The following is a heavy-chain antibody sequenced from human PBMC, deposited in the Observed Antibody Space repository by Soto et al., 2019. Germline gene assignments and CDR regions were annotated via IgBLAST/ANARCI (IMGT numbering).Heavy chain of an antibody. CDR2: INPANNDT. D-gene: IGHD2-2*01. J-gene: IGHJ1*01. Sequence: QVQLVQSGAEVKKPGASVRISCKASGYTFTSYAMFWVRQAPGQRLEWMGWINPANNDTKYSRRFQGRVTITRDTSASTAYMELSSLTSEDTAVYYCSRAGVVPAWGQGTLVTVSS. CDR1: GYTFTSYA. CDR3: SRAGVVPA. V-gene: IGHV1-3*01.